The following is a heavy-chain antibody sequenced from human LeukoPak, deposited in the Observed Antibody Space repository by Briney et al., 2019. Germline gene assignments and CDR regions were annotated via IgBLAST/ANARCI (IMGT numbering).Heavy chain of an antibody. CDR3: ARAEIKLYNQKRYYFDY. Sequence: SETLSLTCAGYGGSFSGYYWSWIRQPPGKGLEWIGEINHSGSTNYNPSLKSRVTISVDTSKNQFSLKLSSVTAADTAVYYCARAEIKLYNQKRYYFDYWGQGTLVTVSS. CDR2: INHSGST. D-gene: IGHD3-16*02. V-gene: IGHV4-34*01. J-gene: IGHJ4*02. CDR1: GGSFSGYY.